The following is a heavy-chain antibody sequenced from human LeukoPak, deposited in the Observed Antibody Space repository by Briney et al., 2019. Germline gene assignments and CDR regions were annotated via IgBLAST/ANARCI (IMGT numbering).Heavy chain of an antibody. CDR2: IYYSGST. CDR3: ARALTHYHDSSSSGMGYFEL. J-gene: IGHJ2*01. V-gene: IGHV4-31*03. CDR1: GXSISSAGYY. Sequence: SKTLSLTCTVSGXSISSAGYYWSWIRQHPGKGLEWIGYIYYSGSTYYNPSLKSRVTISLDTSKIQFSLKLSSVTAADTAVYYCARALTHYHDSSSSGMGYFELWGRGTLVTVSS. D-gene: IGHD3-22*01.